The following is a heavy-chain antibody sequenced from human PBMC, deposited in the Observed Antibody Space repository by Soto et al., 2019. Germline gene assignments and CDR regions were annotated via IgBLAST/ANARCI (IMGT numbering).Heavy chain of an antibody. Sequence: GGSLRLSCAASGFTVNFNYMSWVRQAPGKGLEWDSSIYSGGSTHYADSVKGRFTISRDDSKNTVSLQMNSLRAEDTAVYYCARDRMFYGMDVWGQGTTVTVSS. CDR3: ARDRMFYGMDV. CDR2: IYSGGST. V-gene: IGHV3-53*01. CDR1: GFTVNFNY. J-gene: IGHJ6*02. D-gene: IGHD3-10*02.